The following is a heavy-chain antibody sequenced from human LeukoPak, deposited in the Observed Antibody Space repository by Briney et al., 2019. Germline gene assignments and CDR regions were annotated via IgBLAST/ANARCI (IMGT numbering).Heavy chain of an antibody. J-gene: IGHJ4*02. CDR2: IYYSGST. V-gene: IGHV4-59*01. Sequence: SETLSLTCTVSGGSISSYYWSWIRQPPGKGLEWIGYIYYSGSTNYNPSVKSRVTISVDTSKNQFSLKLSSVTAADTAVYYCARSGDSSGYYYGYFDYWGQGTLVTVSS. CDR3: ARSGDSSGYYYGYFDY. D-gene: IGHD3-22*01. CDR1: GGSISSYY.